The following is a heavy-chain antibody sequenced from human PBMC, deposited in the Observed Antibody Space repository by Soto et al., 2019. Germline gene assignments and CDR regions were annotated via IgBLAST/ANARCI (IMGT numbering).Heavy chain of an antibody. J-gene: IGHJ6*02. CDR1: GFTFSNYP. Sequence: PGGSLRLSCAASGFTFSNYPMSWVRQAPGKGLEWVSVISGSGAFYADSVKGRFTISRDHSKNTLYLQMNSLRGDDTAVYYCAKPPVITASYYYYDMDVWGQGTTVTVSS. D-gene: IGHD4-4*01. CDR2: ISGSGA. CDR3: AKPPVITASYYYYDMDV. V-gene: IGHV3-23*01.